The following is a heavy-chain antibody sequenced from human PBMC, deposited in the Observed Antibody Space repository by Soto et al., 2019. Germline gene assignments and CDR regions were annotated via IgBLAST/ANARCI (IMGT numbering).Heavy chain of an antibody. CDR2: INHSGST. Sequence: ETLSLTCAVYGGSFSGYYWSWIRQPPGKGLEWIGEINHSGSTNYNPSLKSRVTISVDTSKNQFSLKLSSVTAADTAVYYCARGGYSNKEGQAMDVSGQGTTVIGSS. D-gene: IGHD4-4*01. CDR3: ARGGYSNKEGQAMDV. CDR1: GGSFSGYY. V-gene: IGHV4-34*01. J-gene: IGHJ6*02.